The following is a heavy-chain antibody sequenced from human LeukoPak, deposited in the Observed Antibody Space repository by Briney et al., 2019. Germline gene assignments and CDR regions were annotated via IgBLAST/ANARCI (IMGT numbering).Heavy chain of an antibody. V-gene: IGHV3-23*01. CDR2: ISGSGGST. J-gene: IGHJ4*02. D-gene: IGHD6-13*01. CDR1: GFTFSSYA. Sequence: GGSLGLSCAASGFTFSSYAMSWVRQAPGKGLEWVSAISGSGGSTYYADSVKGRFTISRDNSKNTLYLQMNSLRAEDTAVYYCAKDRASSSWAGDYWGQGTLVTVSS. CDR3: AKDRASSSWAGDY.